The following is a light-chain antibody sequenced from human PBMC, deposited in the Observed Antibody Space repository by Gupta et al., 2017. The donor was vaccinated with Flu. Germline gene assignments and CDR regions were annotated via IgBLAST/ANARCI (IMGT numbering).Light chain of an antibody. J-gene: IGKJ4*01. CDR1: QTISTY. Sequence: DIQMTQSPSSLSASLGDRVTITCRASQTISTYLNWYQQKPGKAPRLLVYAASSLQSGVPSRFSGSGSATDFTLTIRSLQPEDFASYYCQQTFSTPLTFGGGTKVEIK. CDR3: QQTFSTPLT. CDR2: AAS. V-gene: IGKV1-39*01.